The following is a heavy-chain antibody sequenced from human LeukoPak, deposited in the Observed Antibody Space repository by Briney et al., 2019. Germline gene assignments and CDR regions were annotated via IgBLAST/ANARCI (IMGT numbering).Heavy chain of an antibody. CDR3: ARGPIWTAAAVRGNYYYMDV. CDR1: GCSISSYY. V-gene: IGHV4-59*01. CDR2: IYYSGST. Sequence: SETLCLTCTASGCSISSYYWSWIRQPPGKGLEWIAYIYYSGSTNYNPSLKSRVATALDTSKNQFSLKLSSVTAADTAVYYCARGPIWTAAAVRGNYYYMDVWGKGTTVTVSS. J-gene: IGHJ6*03. D-gene: IGHD6-13*01.